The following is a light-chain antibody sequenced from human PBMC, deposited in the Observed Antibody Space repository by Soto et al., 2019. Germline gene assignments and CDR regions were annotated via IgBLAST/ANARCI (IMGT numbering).Light chain of an antibody. V-gene: IGKV1-17*03. Sequence: DIQMTQSPSAMSASVGDAITITCRASQAIGNYLAWFQQRPGEVPKRLIYFASSGQYGVPSRFSGSGSGTHFTLTISSIQPEDFATYSCLQYSGYPWTFGQGTKV. J-gene: IGKJ1*01. CDR1: QAIGNY. CDR3: LQYSGYPWT. CDR2: FAS.